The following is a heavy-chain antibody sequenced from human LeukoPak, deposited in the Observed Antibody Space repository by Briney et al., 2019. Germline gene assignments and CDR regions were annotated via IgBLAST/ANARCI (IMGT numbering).Heavy chain of an antibody. CDR3: AREKDYSNSYFDY. Sequence: SVKVSCKASGGTFSSYAISWVRQAPGQGLEWMGRIIPILGIANYAQKFQGRVTITADKSTSTAYMGLSSLRSEDTAVYYCAREKDYSNSYFDYWGQGTLVTVSS. D-gene: IGHD4-11*01. J-gene: IGHJ4*02. CDR2: IIPILGIA. V-gene: IGHV1-69*04. CDR1: GGTFSSYA.